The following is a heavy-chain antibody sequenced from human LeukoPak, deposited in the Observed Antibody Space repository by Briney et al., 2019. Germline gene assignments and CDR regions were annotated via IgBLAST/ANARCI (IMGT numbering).Heavy chain of an antibody. J-gene: IGHJ4*02. CDR3: AKDRYGDYVIDY. V-gene: IGHV3-30*18. CDR2: ISYDGSNK. CDR1: GFTFSSYG. D-gene: IGHD4-17*01. Sequence: PGGSLRLSCAASGFTFSSYGMHWVRQAPGKGLEWVAVISYDGSNKYYADSVKGRFTISRDSSKNTLYLQMNSLRAKDTAVYYCAKDRYGDYVIDYWGQGTLVTVSS.